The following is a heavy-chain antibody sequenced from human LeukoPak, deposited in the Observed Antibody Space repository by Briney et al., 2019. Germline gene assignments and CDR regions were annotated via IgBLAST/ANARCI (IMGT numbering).Heavy chain of an antibody. V-gene: IGHV3-48*04. J-gene: IGHJ4*02. CDR3: ARDGGVHYDY. D-gene: IGHD3-10*01. CDR2: ISSSSSTI. Sequence: GGSLRLSCAASGFTFSSYSMNWVRQAPGKGLEWVSYISSSSSTIYYADSVKGRFTISRGNAKNSLYLQMNSLRAEDTAVYYCARDGGVHYDYWGQGTLVTVSS. CDR1: GFTFSSYS.